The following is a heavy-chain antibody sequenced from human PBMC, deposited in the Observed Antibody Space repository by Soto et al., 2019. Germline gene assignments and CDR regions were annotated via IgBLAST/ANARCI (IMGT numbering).Heavy chain of an antibody. D-gene: IGHD3-22*01. V-gene: IGHV3-48*03. Sequence: PGGALRLSCAASGFTFSSFEMTWFRQAPGKGLEWVSYISQSGSYIYYADSVKGRFTISRDNAKNSLYLQMNSLRAEDTAVYYSEKHRSCYYSNIDYWGQGTVVTVSS. CDR1: GFTFSSFE. CDR3: EKHRSCYYSNIDY. CDR2: ISQSGSYI. J-gene: IGHJ4*02.